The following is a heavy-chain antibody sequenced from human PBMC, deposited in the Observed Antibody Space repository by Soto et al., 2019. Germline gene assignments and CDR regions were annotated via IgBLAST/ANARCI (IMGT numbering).Heavy chain of an antibody. Sequence: GASVKVSCKASGGTFSSYTISWVRQAPGQGLEWMGRIIPVLGIANYAQKFQGRVTITADKSTSTAYMELSSLRSEDTAVYYCARDRRGDYAGDYWGQGTLVTVSS. CDR3: ARDRRGDYAGDY. V-gene: IGHV1-69*04. CDR1: GGTFSSYT. J-gene: IGHJ4*02. D-gene: IGHD4-17*01. CDR2: IIPVLGIA.